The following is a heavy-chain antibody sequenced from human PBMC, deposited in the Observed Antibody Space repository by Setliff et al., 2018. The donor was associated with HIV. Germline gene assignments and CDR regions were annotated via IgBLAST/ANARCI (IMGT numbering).Heavy chain of an antibody. V-gene: IGHV3-74*01. J-gene: IGHJ4*02. D-gene: IGHD3-16*02. Sequence: GGSLRLSCAASGFTFNNYWMNWVRQAPGKGLVWVSNINDDGSTTNYADSVKGRFTISRDNSKNRLYLQMDSLRAEDTAIYYCASYGAVVISFDYWGQGTLVTVSS. CDR2: INDDGSTT. CDR3: ASYGAVVISFDY. CDR1: GFTFNNYW.